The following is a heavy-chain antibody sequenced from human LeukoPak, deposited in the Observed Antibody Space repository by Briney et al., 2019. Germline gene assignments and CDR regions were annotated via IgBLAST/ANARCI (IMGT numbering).Heavy chain of an antibody. Sequence: GGSLRLSCAASGFTFSSYGMSWVRQAPGKGLEWVSAISGSGGSTYYADSVKGRFTISRDNSKNTLYLQMNILRAEDTAVYYCAKDGFQYSFDYWGQGTLVTVSS. V-gene: IGHV3-23*01. CDR2: ISGSGGST. J-gene: IGHJ4*02. D-gene: IGHD2-2*03. CDR1: GFTFSSYG. CDR3: AKDGFQYSFDY.